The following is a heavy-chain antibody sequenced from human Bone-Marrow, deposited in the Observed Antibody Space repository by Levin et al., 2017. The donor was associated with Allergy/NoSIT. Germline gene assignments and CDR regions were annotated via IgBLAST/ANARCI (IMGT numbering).Heavy chain of an antibody. Sequence: SVKVSCKASGGTLSSNAISWVRQAPGQGLEWMGGIIPIFGTPNYAQKFQGRVTITADESTSTAYMELSSLRSEDTAVYYCAPDGIVARSVDAFDIWGQGTVVTVSS. V-gene: IGHV1-69*13. CDR3: APDGIVARSVDAFDI. CDR2: IIPIFGTP. CDR1: GGTLSSNA. D-gene: IGHD5-12*01. J-gene: IGHJ3*02.